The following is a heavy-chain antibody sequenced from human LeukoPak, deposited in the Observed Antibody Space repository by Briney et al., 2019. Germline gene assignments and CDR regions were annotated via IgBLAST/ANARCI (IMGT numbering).Heavy chain of an antibody. CDR3: ARGVTYDSSDYYSPRLSSAIDC. J-gene: IGHJ4*02. V-gene: IGHV4-34*01. CDR1: GGSFSGYY. CDR2: INHSGST. D-gene: IGHD3-22*01. Sequence: SETLSLTCAVYGGSFSGYYWSWIRQPPGKGLEWIGEINHSGSTNYNPSLKSRVTISVDTSKNQFSLKLSSVTAADTAVYYCARGVTYDSSDYYSPRLSSAIDCWGQGTLVTVSS.